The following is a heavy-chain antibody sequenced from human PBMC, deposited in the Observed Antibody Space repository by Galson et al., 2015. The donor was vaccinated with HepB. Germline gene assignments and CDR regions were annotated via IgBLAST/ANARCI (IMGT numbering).Heavy chain of an antibody. Sequence: QSGAEVKKPGESLRISCKASGYTFTNYKINWVRQAPGQVLQWMGWISAYKGNTNYAQKFQGRVTMTTDTATSTAYRELRTLRSDDTAVYYFARSGTAAGFLGHWGQETLVTVSS. CDR1: GYTFTNYK. J-gene: IGHJ4*02. V-gene: IGHV1-18*01. CDR3: ARSGTAAGFLGH. CDR2: ISAYKGNT. D-gene: IGHD6-13*01.